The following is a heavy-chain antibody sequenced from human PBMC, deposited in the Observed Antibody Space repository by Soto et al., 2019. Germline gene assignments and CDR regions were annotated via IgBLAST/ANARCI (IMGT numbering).Heavy chain of an antibody. Sequence: ASVKVSCKASGYTFTSYYMHWVRQAPGQGLEWMGIINPSGGSTSYAQKFQGRVTMTRDTSTSTVYMELSSLRSEDTAVYYCARVSGNYGDYDDPHLFDYWGQGTLVTVSS. D-gene: IGHD4-17*01. V-gene: IGHV1-46*03. CDR1: GYTFTSYY. CDR3: ARVSGNYGDYDDPHLFDY. CDR2: INPSGGST. J-gene: IGHJ4*02.